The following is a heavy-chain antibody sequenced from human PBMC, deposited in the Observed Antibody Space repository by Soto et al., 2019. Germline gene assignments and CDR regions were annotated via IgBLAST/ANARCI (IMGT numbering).Heavy chain of an antibody. V-gene: IGHV4-34*01. CDR3: ARVAAAGRYFDY. CDR1: GGSFXGYY. Sequence: SETLSLTCAFYGGSFXGYYWSLIRQPPGKGLEWIGEINHSGSTNYNPSLKSRVTISVDTSKNQFSLKLSSVTAADTAVYYCARVAAAGRYFDYWGQGTLVTVSS. J-gene: IGHJ4*02. D-gene: IGHD6-13*01. CDR2: INHSGST.